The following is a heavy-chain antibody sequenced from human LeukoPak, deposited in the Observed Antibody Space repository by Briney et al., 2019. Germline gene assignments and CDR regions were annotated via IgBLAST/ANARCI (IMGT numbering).Heavy chain of an antibody. D-gene: IGHD3-10*01. Sequence: TGGSLRLSCAASGFTFSSYGMHWVRQAPGKGLEWVAVIWYDGSNKYYADSVKGRFTISRDNSKNTLYLQMNSLRAEDTAVYYCARAYLPFGEFDYWGQGTLVTVSS. J-gene: IGHJ4*02. CDR1: GFTFSSYG. CDR3: ARAYLPFGEFDY. V-gene: IGHV3-33*01. CDR2: IWYDGSNK.